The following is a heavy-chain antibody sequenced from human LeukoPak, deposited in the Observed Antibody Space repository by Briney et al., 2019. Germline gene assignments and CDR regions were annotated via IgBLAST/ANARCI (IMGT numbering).Heavy chain of an antibody. D-gene: IGHD6-19*01. J-gene: IGHJ4*02. Sequence: GGSLRLSCAASGFTFSSYGMHWVRQAPGKGLEWVAVISYDGSNKYYADSVKGRFTISRDNSKNTLYLQMNSLRAEDTAVYYCAKDHSSGWETRLDYWGQGTLVTVSS. V-gene: IGHV3-30*18. CDR1: GFTFSSYG. CDR3: AKDHSSGWETRLDY. CDR2: ISYDGSNK.